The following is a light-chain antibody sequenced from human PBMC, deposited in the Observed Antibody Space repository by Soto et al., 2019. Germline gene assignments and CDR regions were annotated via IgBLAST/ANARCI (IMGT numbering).Light chain of an antibody. Sequence: QTVLRPPASVSGSPGQSITNSYTGTRSDVWSYNLASWYQQHPGKAPKLMIYEGSKRPSGVSNRFSGSKSGNTASMTISGLQAEDEADYYCCSYAGSSTLDVFGAGTKVTVL. CDR2: EGS. CDR1: RSDVWSYNL. J-gene: IGLJ1*01. CDR3: CSYAGSSTLDV. V-gene: IGLV2-23*01.